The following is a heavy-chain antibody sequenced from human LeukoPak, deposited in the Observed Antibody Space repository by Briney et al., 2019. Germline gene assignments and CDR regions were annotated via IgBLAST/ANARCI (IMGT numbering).Heavy chain of an antibody. CDR3: ARAMGRIPYYYDTLDF. CDR1: GFTFSSYS. J-gene: IGHJ4*02. V-gene: IGHV3-48*01. D-gene: IGHD3-22*01. CDR2: ITTSSTII. Sequence: GGSLRLSCAASGFTFSSYSMNWVRQAPGKGLEWVSYITTSSTIIYYADSVKGRFTISRDNAKNSLYLQMNSLRAEDTAVYYCARAMGRIPYYYDTLDFWGQGTLVTVSS.